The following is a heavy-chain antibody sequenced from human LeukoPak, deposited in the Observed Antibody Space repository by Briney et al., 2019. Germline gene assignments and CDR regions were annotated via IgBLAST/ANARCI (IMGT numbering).Heavy chain of an antibody. V-gene: IGHV4-4*02. Sequence: SETLSLTCAVSGGSISSSNWWSWVRQPPGKGLEWIGEIYHSGSTNYNPSLKSRVTISVDKSKNQFSLKLSSVTAADTAVYYCARVEALILWGAFDIWGQGTMVTVSS. CDR1: GGSISSSNW. CDR3: ARVEALILWGAFDI. D-gene: IGHD2/OR15-2a*01. J-gene: IGHJ3*02. CDR2: IYHSGST.